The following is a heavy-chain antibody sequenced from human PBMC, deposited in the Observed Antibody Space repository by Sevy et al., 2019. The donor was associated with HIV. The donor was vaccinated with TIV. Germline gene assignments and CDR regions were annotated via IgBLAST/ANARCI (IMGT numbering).Heavy chain of an antibody. CDR1: GFTVSSNY. J-gene: IGHJ4*02. V-gene: IGHV3-53*01. Sequence: GGSLRLSCAASGFTVSSNYMSWVRQAPGKGLEWVSVIYSGGSTYYADSVKGRFTISRDNSKNTQYLQMNSLRAEDTAVYYCARAETVLYYFDYWGQGTLVTVSS. D-gene: IGHD3-16*01. CDR3: ARAETVLYYFDY. CDR2: IYSGGST.